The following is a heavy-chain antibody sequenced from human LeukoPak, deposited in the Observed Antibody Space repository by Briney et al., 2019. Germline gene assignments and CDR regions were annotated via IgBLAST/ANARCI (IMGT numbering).Heavy chain of an antibody. CDR2: IYSGGST. V-gene: IGHV3-66*01. CDR1: GFIVSNNY. CDR3: ARDSSGYRTDY. J-gene: IGHJ4*02. Sequence: GGSLRLSCAAPGFIVSNNYMSWVRQAPGKGLEWVSVIYSGGSTYYADSVKGRFTISRDISKNTLYLQMNSLRAEDTAVYYCARDSSGYRTDYWGQGTLVTVSS. D-gene: IGHD3-22*01.